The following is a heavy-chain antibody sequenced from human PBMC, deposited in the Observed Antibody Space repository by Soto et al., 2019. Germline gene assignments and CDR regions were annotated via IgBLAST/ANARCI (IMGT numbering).Heavy chain of an antibody. CDR1: GYTFTSYY. V-gene: IGHV1-46*01. CDR2: INPSGGST. Sequence: QVQLVQSGAEVKKPGASVKVSCKASGYTFTSYYMHWVRQAPGQGLEWMGIINPSGGSTSYAQKFPGRVTMTRDTSTSTVYMELSSLRSEDTAVYYCAREYAVPYWYFDLWGRGTLVTVSS. J-gene: IGHJ2*01. CDR3: AREYAVPYWYFDL. D-gene: IGHD2-8*01.